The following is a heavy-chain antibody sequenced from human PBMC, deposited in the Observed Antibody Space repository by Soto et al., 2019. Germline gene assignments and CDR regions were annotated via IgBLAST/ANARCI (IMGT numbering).Heavy chain of an antibody. V-gene: IGHV3-21*01. D-gene: IGHD6-13*01. J-gene: IGHJ4*02. Sequence: EVQLVESGGGLVKPGGSLRLSCAASGFTFGDFTMNWVRQAPGKGLQWVSSISSGGSFISYADSVRGRFTISRDNAKNSLYLQVDSLRAEDTAVFFCARGSRRTFDYWGQGTLVTVSS. CDR1: GFTFGDFT. CDR3: ARGSRRTFDY. CDR2: ISSGGSFI.